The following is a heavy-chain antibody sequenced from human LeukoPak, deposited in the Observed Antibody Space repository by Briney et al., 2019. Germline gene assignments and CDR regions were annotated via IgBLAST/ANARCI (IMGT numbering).Heavy chain of an antibody. CDR1: GYTLTELS. CDR2: FDPEDGET. D-gene: IGHD6-13*01. CDR3: ATGRFSSSPYYYYMDV. Sequence: ASVKVSCKVSGYTLTELSMHWVRQAPGKGLEWMGGFDPEDGETIYAQKFQGRVTMTEDTSTDTAYMELSSLRSEDTAVYYCATGRFSSSPYYYYMDVWGKGTTVTVSS. J-gene: IGHJ6*03. V-gene: IGHV1-24*01.